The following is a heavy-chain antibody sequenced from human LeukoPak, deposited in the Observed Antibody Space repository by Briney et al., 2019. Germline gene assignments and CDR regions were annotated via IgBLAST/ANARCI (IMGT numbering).Heavy chain of an antibody. D-gene: IGHD6-13*01. CDR3: ARDHSSSWSLDY. Sequence: QAGGSLRLSCAASGFTFSSYGMHWVRQAPGKGLEWVAVIWYDGSNKYYADSVKGRFTISRDNSKNTLYLQMNSLRAEDTAVYYCARDHSSSWSLDYWGQGTLVNVSS. CDR2: IWYDGSNK. J-gene: IGHJ4*02. V-gene: IGHV3-33*01. CDR1: GFTFSSYG.